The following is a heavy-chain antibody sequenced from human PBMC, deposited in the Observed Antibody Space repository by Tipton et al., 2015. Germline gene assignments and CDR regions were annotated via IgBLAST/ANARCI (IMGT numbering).Heavy chain of an antibody. CDR2: IYHSGNA. CDR3: ARVIWDEGYYYYYAMDV. D-gene: IGHD3-16*01. J-gene: IGHJ6*02. Sequence: TLSLTCTVSGDSINSGGSYWNWIRQVPGKGSEWIGYIYHSGNAYYNPSLKSRVSISVDTSKNQFSLKLSSVSAADTDVYYCARVIWDEGYYYYYAMDVWGQGTTVTVSS. CDR1: GDSINSGGSY. V-gene: IGHV4-31*02.